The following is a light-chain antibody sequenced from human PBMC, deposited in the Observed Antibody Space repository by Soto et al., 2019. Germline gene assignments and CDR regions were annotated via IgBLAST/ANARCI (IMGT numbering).Light chain of an antibody. J-gene: IGLJ1*01. CDR2: EVN. Sequence: QSALTQPPSASGSPGQSVTISCTGTSSDVGGYKHVSWYQQYPGKAPKLMIYEVNKRPSGVPDRFSGSKPGNTASLTVSGLQTEDEADYYCSSYAGSNNYVFGTGTKVTVL. CDR1: SSDVGGYKH. V-gene: IGLV2-8*01. CDR3: SSYAGSNNYV.